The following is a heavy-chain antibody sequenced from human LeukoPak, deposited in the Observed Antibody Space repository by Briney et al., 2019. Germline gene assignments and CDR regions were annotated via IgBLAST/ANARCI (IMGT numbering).Heavy chain of an antibody. J-gene: IGHJ4*02. D-gene: IGHD3-10*01. V-gene: IGHV3-11*01. CDR3: AKDGYYGSGSYPGY. CDR1: GFTCSDYY. Sequence: PGGSLRLSCAASGFTCSDYYMSWIRQAPGKGLEWVSYISSSGSTIYYADSVKGRFTISRDNSKDTLYLQMNSLRAEDTAVYYCAKDGYYGSGSYPGYWGQGTLVTVSS. CDR2: ISSSGSTI.